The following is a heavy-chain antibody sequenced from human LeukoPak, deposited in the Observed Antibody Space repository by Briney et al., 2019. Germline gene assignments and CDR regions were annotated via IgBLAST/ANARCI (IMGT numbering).Heavy chain of an antibody. D-gene: IGHD6-13*01. CDR2: IIPILGIA. V-gene: IGHV1-69*04. Sequence: ASVKVSCKASGYTFATYYMHWVRQAPGQGLEWMGRIIPILGIANYAQKFQGRVTITADKSTSTAYMELSSLRSEDTAMYYCARDSPRIAAASFNWFDPWGQGTLVTVSS. CDR1: GYTFATYY. J-gene: IGHJ5*02. CDR3: ARDSPRIAAASFNWFDP.